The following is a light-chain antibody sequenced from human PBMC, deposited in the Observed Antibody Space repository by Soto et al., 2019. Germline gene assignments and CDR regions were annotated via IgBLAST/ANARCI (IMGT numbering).Light chain of an antibody. V-gene: IGKV1-33*01. Sequence: DIQMTQSPSSLSASVGDRVTITCQASQDINTYLNWYQQKPGKAPKVLIYDASKLETGVLSRFTGGGSGTDFTLTVTSLQPEDIATYFCQHYDNLLLTFGGGTKVEL. CDR1: QDINTY. CDR3: QHYDNLLLT. CDR2: DAS. J-gene: IGKJ4*01.